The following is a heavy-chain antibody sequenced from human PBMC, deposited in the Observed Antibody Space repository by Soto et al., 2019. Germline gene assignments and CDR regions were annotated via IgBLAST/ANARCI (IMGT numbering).Heavy chain of an antibody. CDR1: GFTFSSYW. V-gene: IGHV3-7*03. J-gene: IGHJ4*02. CDR3: ARDLTAIWWLPDY. CDR2: IKQDGSEK. Sequence: EVQLVESGGGLVQPGGSLRLSCAASGFTFSSYWMTWVRQAPGKGLEWVANIKQDGSEKYYVDSVKGRFTISRDNAKNSLYLQMDSLRVEDSAGYYCARDLTAIWWLPDYWGQGTLVTVSS. D-gene: IGHD5-12*01.